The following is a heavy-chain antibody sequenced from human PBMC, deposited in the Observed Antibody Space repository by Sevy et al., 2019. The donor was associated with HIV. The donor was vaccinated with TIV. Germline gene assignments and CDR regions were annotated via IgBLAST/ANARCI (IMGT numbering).Heavy chain of an antibody. CDR1: GDSVSSSSVA. CDR2: TYYRSKWYN. J-gene: IGHJ5*02. V-gene: IGHV6-1*01. D-gene: IGHD3-3*01. CDR3: ARAITIFGLTIMLDP. Sequence: KQSQTLSLTCTISGDSVSSSSVAWNWIRQSPSRGLEWLGRTYYRSKWYNDYALSVKNRIIISPDTSKNQLSLQLNSVTPEDTAVYYCARAITIFGLTIMLDPWGLGTLVTVSS.